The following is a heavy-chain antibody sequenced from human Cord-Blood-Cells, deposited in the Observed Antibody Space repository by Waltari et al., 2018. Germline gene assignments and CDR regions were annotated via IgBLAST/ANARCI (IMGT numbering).Heavy chain of an antibody. CDR1: GFTFSSYS. CDR2: ISSSSSYI. CDR3: ARDGTPGEWELLKWFDP. D-gene: IGHD1-26*01. J-gene: IGHJ5*02. Sequence: EVQLVESGGGLVKPGGSLRLSCAASGFTFSSYSMNWVRQPPGKGLEWVSSISSSSSYIYYADSVKGRFTISRDNAKNSLYLQMNSLRAEDTAVYYCARDGTPGEWELLKWFDPWGQGTLVTVSS. V-gene: IGHV3-21*01.